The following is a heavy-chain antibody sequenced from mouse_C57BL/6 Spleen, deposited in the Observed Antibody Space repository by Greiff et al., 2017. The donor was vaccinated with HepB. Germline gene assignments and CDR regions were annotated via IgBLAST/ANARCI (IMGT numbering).Heavy chain of an antibody. CDR1: GFSFTSYG. D-gene: IGHD4-1*01. CDR3: ARTGTGRGYYFDY. Sequence: QVQLKQSGPGLVQPSQSLSITCTVSGFSFTSYGIHWVRQSPGKGLEWLGVIWSGGSTDYNAAFISRLSISKDNSKSQVFFKMNSLQADDTAIYYCARTGTGRGYYFDYWGQGTTLTVSS. CDR2: IWSGGST. V-gene: IGHV2-2*01. J-gene: IGHJ2*01.